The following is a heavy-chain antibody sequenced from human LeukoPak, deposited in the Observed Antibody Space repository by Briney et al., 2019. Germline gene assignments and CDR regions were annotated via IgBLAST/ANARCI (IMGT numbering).Heavy chain of an antibody. CDR1: GFTFSSYG. J-gene: IGHJ4*02. CDR2: ISYDGSNK. V-gene: IGHV3-30*18. CDR3: AKERKYYDSSGYSGFDY. D-gene: IGHD3-22*01. Sequence: PGESLRLSCAASGFTFSSYGMHSVRQAPGKGLEWVAVISYDGSNKYYADSVKRRFTISRHDPKKTVYQQMNSLRAEDTAVYYCAKERKYYDSSGYSGFDYWGQGTLVTVSS.